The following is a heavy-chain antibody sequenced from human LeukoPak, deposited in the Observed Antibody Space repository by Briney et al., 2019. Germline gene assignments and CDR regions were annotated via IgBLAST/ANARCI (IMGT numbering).Heavy chain of an antibody. V-gene: IGHV4-59*01. Sequence: SETLSLTCTVSGGSISSYYWSWIRQPPGKGLEWIGYIYYSGSTNYNPSLKSRVTISVDTSKNQFSLKLSSVSAADTAVYYCAREDTAKDAFDIWGQGTMVTVSS. CDR1: GGSISSYY. D-gene: IGHD5-18*01. CDR3: AREDTAKDAFDI. J-gene: IGHJ3*02. CDR2: IYYSGST.